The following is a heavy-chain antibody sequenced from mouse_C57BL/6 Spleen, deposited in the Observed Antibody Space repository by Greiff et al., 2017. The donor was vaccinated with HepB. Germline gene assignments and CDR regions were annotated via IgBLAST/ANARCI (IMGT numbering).Heavy chain of an antibody. V-gene: IGHV5-17*01. CDR3: ARRATAQAPFAY. D-gene: IGHD3-2*02. J-gene: IGHJ3*01. Sequence: EVKLEESGGGLVKPGGSLKLSCAASGFTFSDYGMHWVRQAPEKGLEWVAYISSGSSTIYYADTVKGRFTISRDNAKNTLFLQMTSLRSEDTAMYYCARRATAQAPFAYWGQGTLVTVSA. CDR1: GFTFSDYG. CDR2: ISSGSSTI.